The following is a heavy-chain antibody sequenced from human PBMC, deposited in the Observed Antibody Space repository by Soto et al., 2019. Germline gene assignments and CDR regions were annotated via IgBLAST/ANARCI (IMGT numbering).Heavy chain of an antibody. D-gene: IGHD3-10*01. J-gene: IGHJ4*02. V-gene: IGHV1-18*01. CDR2: ISAHNGNT. CDR3: ARGRYGDY. CDR1: GYTFTSYG. Sequence: QVHLVQSGAEVKKPGASVKVSCKASGYTFTSYGITWVRQAPGQGLEWMGWISAHNGNTDYAQKLQGRVIVTRDTSTSTAYXXXXXXXXXXXXXYYCARGRYGDYWGQGALVTVSS.